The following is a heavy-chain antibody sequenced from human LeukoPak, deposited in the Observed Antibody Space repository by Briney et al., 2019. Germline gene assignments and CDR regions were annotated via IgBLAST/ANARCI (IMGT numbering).Heavy chain of an antibody. CDR2: IKQDGSEK. Sequence: GGSLRLSCAASGFTFSRYWMSWVRQAPGKGLEWVANIKQDGSEKYYVASVKGRFTNARDNAKNSLYLQMNSLRAEDTAVCYCARVNPLMAPGAFDIWGQGTMVTVSS. CDR3: ARVNPLMAPGAFDI. D-gene: IGHD2-8*01. J-gene: IGHJ3*02. CDR1: GFTFSRYW. V-gene: IGHV3-7*01.